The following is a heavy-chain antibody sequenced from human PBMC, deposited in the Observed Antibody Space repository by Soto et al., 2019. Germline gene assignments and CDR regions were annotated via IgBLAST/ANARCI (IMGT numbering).Heavy chain of an antibody. J-gene: IGHJ4*02. D-gene: IGHD5-18*01. V-gene: IGHV3-66*04. Sequence: EVQLVESGGGLVQPGGSLRLSCAASGVTVSSNYMSWVRQAPGKGREWVSVIYSGGSTYYADSVKGRFTISRDNSKDTLYLKMNSLRAEDTAVYYCARHGYNYGGGYFDYWGQGTLVTVSS. CDR2: IYSGGST. CDR3: ARHGYNYGGGYFDY. CDR1: GVTVSSNY.